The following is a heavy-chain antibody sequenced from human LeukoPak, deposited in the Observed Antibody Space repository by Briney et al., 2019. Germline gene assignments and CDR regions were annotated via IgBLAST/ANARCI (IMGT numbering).Heavy chain of an antibody. D-gene: IGHD3-9*01. V-gene: IGHV4-59*11. CDR1: GGSISSHY. J-gene: IGHJ6*02. Sequence: KPSETLSLTCTVSGGSISSHYWSWIRQPPGKGLEWIGYIYYSGSTNYNPSLKSRVTISVDTSKNQFSLKLSSVTAADTAVYYCASSILTGYFKTYYYYGMDVWGQGTTVTVSS. CDR3: ASSILTGYFKTYYYYGMDV. CDR2: IYYSGST.